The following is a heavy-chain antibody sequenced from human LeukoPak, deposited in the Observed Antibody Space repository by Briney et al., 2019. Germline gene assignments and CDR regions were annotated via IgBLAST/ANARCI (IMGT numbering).Heavy chain of an antibody. CDR2: IKGKTDGGTT. D-gene: IGHD3-10*01. CDR3: TTERDMVRGVIPLYYFNY. J-gene: IGHJ4*02. V-gene: IGHV3-15*01. Sequence: PGGSLRLSCAASGFTFSNAWMSWVRQAPGKGLEWVGRIKGKTDGGTTDYAAPVKGRFTISRDDSKTTLYLRMNSLKTEDTAVYYCTTERDMVRGVIPLYYFNYWGQGTLVTVSS. CDR1: GFTFSNAW.